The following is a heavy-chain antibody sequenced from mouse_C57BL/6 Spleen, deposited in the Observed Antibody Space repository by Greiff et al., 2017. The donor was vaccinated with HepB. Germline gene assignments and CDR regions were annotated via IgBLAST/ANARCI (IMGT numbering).Heavy chain of an antibody. D-gene: IGHD2-1*01. CDR3: ASIYYGNYTSYWYFDV. CDR2: IGPGSGST. J-gene: IGHJ1*03. V-gene: IGHV1-77*01. Sequence: QVQLQQSGAELVKPGASVKISCKASGYTFTDYYINWVKQRPGQGLEWIGKIGPGSGSTYYNEKFKGKATLTADKSSSTAYMQLSSLTSEDSAVYFCASIYYGNYTSYWYFDVWGTGTTVTVSS. CDR1: GYTFTDYY.